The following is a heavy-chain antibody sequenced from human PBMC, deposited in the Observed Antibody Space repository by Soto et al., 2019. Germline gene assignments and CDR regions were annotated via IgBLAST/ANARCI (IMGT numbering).Heavy chain of an antibody. D-gene: IGHD4-4*01. J-gene: IGHJ4*02. CDR2: ISGSGGST. CDR1: AFTFSSHA. Sequence: GGSLSLSCAASAFTFSSHAMRWVLQAPGKGLEWASAISGSGGSTYYADSVKGRFTISRGNGKNTLYLQMNSLRSKDTAVYYCASDHLSHGSNHYFGYWGQRTLGTVCS. CDR3: ASDHLSHGSNHYFGY. V-gene: IGHV3-23*01.